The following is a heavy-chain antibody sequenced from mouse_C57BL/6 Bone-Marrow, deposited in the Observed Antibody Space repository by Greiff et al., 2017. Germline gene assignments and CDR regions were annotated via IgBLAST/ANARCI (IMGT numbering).Heavy chain of an antibody. V-gene: IGHV1-50*01. CDR3: ARRGDYGGFAY. CDR1: GYTFTSYW. J-gene: IGHJ3*01. D-gene: IGHD2-4*01. CDR2: IDPSDSYT. Sequence: QVQLKQPGAELVKPGASVKLSCKASGYTFTSYWMQWVKQRPGQGLEWIGEIDPSDSYTNSNQKFKGKATLTVDTSSSTAYMQLSSLTSEDSAVYYCARRGDYGGFAYWGQGTLVTVSA.